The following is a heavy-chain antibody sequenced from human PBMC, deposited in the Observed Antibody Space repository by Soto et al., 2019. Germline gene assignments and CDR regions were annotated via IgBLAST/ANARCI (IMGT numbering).Heavy chain of an antibody. CDR1: GYTFTGYY. CDR3: ARDLPAAEDYYYHYGMDG. CDR2: INPNSGGT. J-gene: IGHJ6*02. Sequence: ASVKVSCKASGYTFTGYYMHWVRQAPGQGLEWMGWINPNSGGTNYAQKFQGWVTMTRDTSISTAYMELSRLRSDDTAVYYCARDLPAAEDYYYHYGMDGWGQGTTVTVSS. V-gene: IGHV1-2*04. D-gene: IGHD2-2*01.